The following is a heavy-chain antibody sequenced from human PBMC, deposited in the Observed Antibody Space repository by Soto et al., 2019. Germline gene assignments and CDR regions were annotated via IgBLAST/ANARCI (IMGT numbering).Heavy chain of an antibody. Sequence: QITLRESGPTLVQPTQTLTLTCTLSGVSLTTPGVGVGWIRQPPGKALEWLALIYWDDDKRFNPSLKSRLPITSDTSKNQVVMTMTDMAPVDTGIYYCAHPHRTVVVGAPFDLWGQGSQVTVSS. D-gene: IGHD2-15*01. CDR1: GVSLTTPGVG. CDR3: AHPHRTVVVGAPFDL. CDR2: IYWDDDK. V-gene: IGHV2-5*02. J-gene: IGHJ4*02.